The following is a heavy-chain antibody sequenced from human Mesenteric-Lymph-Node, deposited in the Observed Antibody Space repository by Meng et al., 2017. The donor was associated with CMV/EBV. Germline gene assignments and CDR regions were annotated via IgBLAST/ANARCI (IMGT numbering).Heavy chain of an antibody. J-gene: IGHJ4*02. D-gene: IGHD6-13*01. CDR3: AREVSSSSWATFDY. V-gene: IGHV7-4-1*02. Sequence: ASGYTFTSYAMNWVRQAPGKGLEWMGWINTNNGNPTYAQGFTGRFVFSLDTSVSTAYLQISSLKADDTAVYYCAREVSSSSWATFDYWGQGTLVTVSS. CDR1: GYTFTSYA. CDR2: INTNNGNP.